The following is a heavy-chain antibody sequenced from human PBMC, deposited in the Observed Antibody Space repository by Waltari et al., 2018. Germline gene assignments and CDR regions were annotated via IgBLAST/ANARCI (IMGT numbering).Heavy chain of an antibody. CDR2: IYTSGST. CDR1: GGPLACYS. J-gene: IGHJ4*02. CDR3: ARSAGSSGWYYFDY. Sequence: HVQLQESGPGLGKPSETLSLTCTVSGGPLACYSWSWIRQPAGKGLKCIGRIYTSGSTNYNPSLKSRVTMSVDTSKNQFSLELSTVTAADTAVYYCARSAGSSGWYYFDYWGQGTLVTVSS. V-gene: IGHV4-4*07. D-gene: IGHD6-19*01.